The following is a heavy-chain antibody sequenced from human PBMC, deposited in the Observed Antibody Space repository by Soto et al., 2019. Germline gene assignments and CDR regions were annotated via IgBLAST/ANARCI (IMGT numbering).Heavy chain of an antibody. D-gene: IGHD6-19*01. J-gene: IGHJ4*02. Sequence: QVQQQQWGAGLLKPSETLSLTCAVYGGSFSGYYWSWIRQPPGKGLEWIGEINHSGSTNYNPSLKSRVTISVDTSKNQFSLKLSSVTAADTAVYYCASIAVAVYYFDYWGQGTLVTVSS. V-gene: IGHV4-34*01. CDR3: ASIAVAVYYFDY. CDR1: GGSFSGYY. CDR2: INHSGST.